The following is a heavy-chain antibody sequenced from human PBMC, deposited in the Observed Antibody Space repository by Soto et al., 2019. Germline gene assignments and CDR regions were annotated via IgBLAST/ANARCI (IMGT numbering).Heavy chain of an antibody. V-gene: IGHV3-53*01. CDR2: IYSGGST. J-gene: IGHJ6*02. CDR1: GFTVSSNY. Sequence: GGSLRLSCAASGFTVSSNYMSWVRQAPGKGLEWVSVIYSGGSTYYADSVKGRFTISRDNSKNTLYLQMNSLRAEDTAVYYCARTSYYYYGMDVWGQGTTVTVSS. CDR3: ARTSYYYYGMDV.